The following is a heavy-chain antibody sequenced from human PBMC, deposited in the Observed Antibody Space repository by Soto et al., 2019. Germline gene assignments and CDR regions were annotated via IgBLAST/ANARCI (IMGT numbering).Heavy chain of an antibody. CDR2: ISSSSSYI. CDR1: GFTFSSYS. Sequence: GGSLRLSCAASGFTFSSYSMNWVRQAPGKGLEWVSSISSSSSYIYYADSVKGRFTISRDNAKNSLYLQMNSLRAEDTAVYYCARAGTKLLDHIFASYYFDYWGQGTLVTVSS. V-gene: IGHV3-21*01. CDR3: ARAGTKLLDHIFASYYFDY. J-gene: IGHJ4*02. D-gene: IGHD1-1*01.